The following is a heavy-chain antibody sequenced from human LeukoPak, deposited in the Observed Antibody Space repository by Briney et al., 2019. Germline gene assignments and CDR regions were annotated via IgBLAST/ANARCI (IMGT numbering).Heavy chain of an antibody. CDR1: GFTLSSYA. V-gene: IGHV3-23*01. CDR3: AKAPVTTCRGAYCYPFDY. CDR2: ISDSGNT. Sequence: GGSLRLSCAASGFTLSSYAMSWVRQAPGKGLEWVSAISDSGNTYHADSVKGRFTIPRDSSKNTLFLQMNRLRPEDAAVYYCAKAPVTTCRGAYCYPFDYWGQGTLVTVSS. J-gene: IGHJ4*02. D-gene: IGHD2-21*01.